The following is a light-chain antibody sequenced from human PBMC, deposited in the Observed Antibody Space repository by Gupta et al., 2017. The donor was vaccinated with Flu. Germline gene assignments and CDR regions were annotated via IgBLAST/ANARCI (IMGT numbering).Light chain of an antibody. Sequence: QSALTQPPSVSGSPGQSVTISCPGTSSDVGNYKRVSWYQQSPGTVPKLIIYEVSNRPSGVPDRFSGSKSGNTASLTISGLQAEDEADYYCTSYTTRSTYVFGTGTKVTVL. V-gene: IGLV2-18*02. CDR2: EVS. CDR3: TSYTTRSTYV. CDR1: SSDVGNYKR. J-gene: IGLJ1*01.